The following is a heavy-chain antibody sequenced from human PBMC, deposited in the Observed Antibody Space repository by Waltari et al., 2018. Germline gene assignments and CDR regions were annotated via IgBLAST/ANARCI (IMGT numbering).Heavy chain of an antibody. J-gene: IGHJ4*02. CDR2: IYYSGST. CDR1: GGSISSSDYY. CDR3: TRDASPPGVSGSYAAVDY. D-gene: IGHD3-16*01. Sequence: QLQLQESGPGLVKPSETLSLACTVSGGSISSSDYYWGWIRQPPGKGLEWIGSIYYSGSTYYNPSLKSRVTISLDTSKNQFSLKLSSVTAADTAVYYCTRDASPPGVSGSYAAVDYWGQGSLVIVSS. V-gene: IGHV4-39*07.